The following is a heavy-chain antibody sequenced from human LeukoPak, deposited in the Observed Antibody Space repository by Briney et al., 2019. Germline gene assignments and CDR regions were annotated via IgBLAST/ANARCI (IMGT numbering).Heavy chain of an antibody. V-gene: IGHV4-39*07. Sequence: SETLSLTCTVSGGSISSSSYYWGWIRQPPGKGLEWIGSIYYSGSTYYNPSLKSRVTISVDTSKNQFSLTLSSVTAADTAVYYCARTTHFSSWYAYWGQGTLVTVSS. J-gene: IGHJ4*02. D-gene: IGHD6-13*01. CDR3: ARTTHFSSWYAY. CDR2: IYYSGST. CDR1: GGSISSSSYY.